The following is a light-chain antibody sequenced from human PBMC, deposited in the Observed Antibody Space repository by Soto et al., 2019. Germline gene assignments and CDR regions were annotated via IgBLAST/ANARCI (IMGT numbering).Light chain of an antibody. CDR1: QSVSIH. V-gene: IGKV3-15*01. CDR2: DTS. Sequence: ETVMTQSPGTLSVSLGERATLSCRASQSVSIHLAWYQQKPGQAPRLLIYDTSTSATGIPARFSGSGSGTEFTLTISSLQSEDFPVYYCQQYSNWPPITFGKGTRLEIK. CDR3: QQYSNWPPIT. J-gene: IGKJ5*01.